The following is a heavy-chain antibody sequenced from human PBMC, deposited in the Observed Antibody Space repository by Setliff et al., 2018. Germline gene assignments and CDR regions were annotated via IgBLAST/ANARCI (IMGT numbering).Heavy chain of an antibody. CDR3: ATYYYGLGYQY. Sequence: PGGSLRLSCAASGFTFSSYTMSWVRQAPGKGLEWVSAISGSGGNTYYADSVKGRFTISRDNSNNTLYLQMNSLRADDTATYYCATYYYGLGYQYWGQGSLVTVSS. D-gene: IGHD3-10*01. V-gene: IGHV3-23*01. CDR1: GFTFSSYT. CDR2: ISGSGGNT. J-gene: IGHJ1*01.